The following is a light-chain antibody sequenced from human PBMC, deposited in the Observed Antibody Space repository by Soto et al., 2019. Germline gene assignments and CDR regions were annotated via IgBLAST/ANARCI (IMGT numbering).Light chain of an antibody. CDR3: QSYDNSLSGSYV. CDR1: TSNIGAGYD. J-gene: IGLJ1*01. V-gene: IGLV1-40*01. Sequence: QSVLTQPPSVYGAPGQRVTISCIGSTSNIGAGYDVHWYQQLPGTAPKLLIFDNINRPPGVPDRFSGSKSGTSASLAITGLQAEDEADYYCQSYDNSLSGSYVFGTGTKVTVL. CDR2: DNI.